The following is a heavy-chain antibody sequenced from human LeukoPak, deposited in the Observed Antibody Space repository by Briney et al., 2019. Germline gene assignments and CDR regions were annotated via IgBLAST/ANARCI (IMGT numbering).Heavy chain of an antibody. D-gene: IGHD2-15*01. Sequence: GRSLRLSCAASGFTFSSYAMHWVRQAPGKGLEWVAVISYDGSNKYYADSVKGRFTISRDNSKNTLYLQMNSLRAEDTAVYYCLLGYCSGGSCLDSYWGQGTLVTVSS. CDR2: ISYDGSNK. J-gene: IGHJ4*02. CDR3: LLGYCSGGSCLDSY. V-gene: IGHV3-30-3*01. CDR1: GFTFSSYA.